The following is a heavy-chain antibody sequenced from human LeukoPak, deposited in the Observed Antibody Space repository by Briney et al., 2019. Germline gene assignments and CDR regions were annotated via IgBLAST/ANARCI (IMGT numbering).Heavy chain of an antibody. CDR1: GYTFTRYY. CDR3: ARRLQIVWYGLDV. CDR2: VNPNSGGT. V-gene: IGHV1-2*02. Sequence: GSVEVSCQGSGYTFTRYYIHRGRQAPGPGPGWGGWVNPNSGGTIYEEKFQGRVNMTRDTSISTAYMELTGLRSDDTAVYYCARRLQIVWYGLDVWGQGTSVTVSS. D-gene: IGHD2-21*01. J-gene: IGHJ6*02.